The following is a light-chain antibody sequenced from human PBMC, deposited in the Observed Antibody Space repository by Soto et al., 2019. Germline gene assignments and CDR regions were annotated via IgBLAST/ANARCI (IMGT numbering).Light chain of an antibody. V-gene: IGLV2-14*01. CDR3: SSYTSSSILV. CDR2: DVS. J-gene: IGLJ1*01. CDR1: SSDVGGYNS. Sequence: QSVLTQPASVSGSPGQSITISCTGTSSDVGGYNSVSWYQQHPGKAPKLMIYDVSNRPSGVSNRFSGSKSGNTASLTISGLQADDEADYYCSSYTSSSILVFGTGTKLTVL.